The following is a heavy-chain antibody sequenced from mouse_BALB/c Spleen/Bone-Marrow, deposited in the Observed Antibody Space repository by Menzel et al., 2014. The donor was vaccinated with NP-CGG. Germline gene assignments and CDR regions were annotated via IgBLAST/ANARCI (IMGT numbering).Heavy chain of an antibody. D-gene: IGHD2-3*01. CDR2: ISSGGST. V-gene: IGHV5-6-5*01. Sequence: EVKLVESGGGLVKPGGSLKLSCAASGFTFSSYAMSWVRPTPEKRLEWVASISSGGSTYYPDSVKGRFTISRDNARNILYLQMSSLRSEDTAMYYCARGYDGYYGFAYWGQGTLVTVSA. CDR3: ARGYDGYYGFAY. J-gene: IGHJ3*01. CDR1: GFTFSSYA.